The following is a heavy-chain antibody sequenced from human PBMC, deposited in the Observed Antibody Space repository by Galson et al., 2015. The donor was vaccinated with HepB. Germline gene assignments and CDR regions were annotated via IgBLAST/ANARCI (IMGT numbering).Heavy chain of an antibody. CDR1: GFTVSSNY. D-gene: IGHD2-21*02. J-gene: IGHJ4*02. V-gene: IGHV3-66*01. CDR3: ARDSGDWTQDY. Sequence: SLRLSCAGSGFTVSSNYMNWVRQAPGKGLEWVSVIYGGGSTHYAASVRGRFTISRDNSKNTLYLEMNSLRAEDTALYYCARDSGDWTQDYWGQGTLVTVPS. CDR2: IYGGGST.